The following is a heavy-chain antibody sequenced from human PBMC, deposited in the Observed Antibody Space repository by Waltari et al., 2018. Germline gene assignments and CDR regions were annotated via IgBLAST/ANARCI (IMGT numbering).Heavy chain of an antibody. CDR1: GGSISSSSYY. CDR2: IYYSGST. V-gene: IGHV4-39*01. J-gene: IGHJ4*02. Sequence: QLQLQESGPGLVKPSETLSLTCTVPGGSISSSSYYWGGIRQPPGKGLGWIGSIYYSGSTYYNPSLKSRVTISVDTSKNQFSLKLSSVTAADTAVYYCARLGGDGDYYFDYWGQGTLVTVSS. D-gene: IGHD4-17*01. CDR3: ARLGGDGDYYFDY.